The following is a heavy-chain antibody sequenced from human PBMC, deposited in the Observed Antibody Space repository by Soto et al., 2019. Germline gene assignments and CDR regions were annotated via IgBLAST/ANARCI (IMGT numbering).Heavy chain of an antibody. CDR2: IIPILGIA. Sequence: QVQLVQSGAEVKKPGSSVKVSCKASGGTFSSYTISWVRQAPGQGLEWMGRIIPILGIANYAQKFQARVTXTXDXXTSTAYMELSSLRSEDTAVYYCARATVTTGNWFDPWGQGTLVTVSS. V-gene: IGHV1-69*02. CDR3: ARATVTTGNWFDP. J-gene: IGHJ5*02. CDR1: GGTFSSYT. D-gene: IGHD4-17*01.